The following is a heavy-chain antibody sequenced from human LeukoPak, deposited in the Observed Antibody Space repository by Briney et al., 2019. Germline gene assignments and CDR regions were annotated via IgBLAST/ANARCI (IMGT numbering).Heavy chain of an antibody. CDR1: GFTFSSYG. CDR2: IWYDGSNK. D-gene: IGHD6-19*01. CDR3: GIEISGFPDY. Sequence: GRSLRLPCAASGFTFSSYGMHWVRQAPGKGLEWVAVIWYDGSNKYYADSVKGRFTISRDNSKNTLYLQMSSLRAEDTAVYYCGIEISGFPDYWGQGTLVTVSS. V-gene: IGHV3-33*01. J-gene: IGHJ4*02.